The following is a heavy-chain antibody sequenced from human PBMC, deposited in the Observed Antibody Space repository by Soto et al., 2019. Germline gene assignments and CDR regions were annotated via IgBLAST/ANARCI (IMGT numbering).Heavy chain of an antibody. J-gene: IGHJ6*02. CDR3: ARVYHYGSGSYHLWSLSKGNYYGMDV. Sequence: SETLALTFTVSGGSISSGDYYWSCIRQPPWKGLEWMLYIYYSGSAYYDPSLKSRVNISVDTSKNHFSLKLSSVTAADTAVYDCARVYHYGSGSYHLWSLSKGNYYGMDVWAQGTTVTVYS. CDR1: GGSISSGDYY. CDR2: IYYSGSA. V-gene: IGHV4-30-4*01. D-gene: IGHD3-10*01.